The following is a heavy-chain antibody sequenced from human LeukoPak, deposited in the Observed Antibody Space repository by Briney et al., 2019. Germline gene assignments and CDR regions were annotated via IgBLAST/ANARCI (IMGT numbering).Heavy chain of an antibody. CDR1: GYSFTSYW. V-gene: IGHV5-51*01. CDR2: IYPGDSDT. J-gene: IGHJ3*02. Sequence: GESLKISCKGSGYSFTSYWIGWVRQMPGKGLEWMGIIYPGDSDTRYSPSFQGQVTISADKSISTAYLQWSSLKASDTAMYYCAGLSYSSSWYPRAFDIWGQGTMVTVSS. CDR3: AGLSYSSSWYPRAFDI. D-gene: IGHD6-13*01.